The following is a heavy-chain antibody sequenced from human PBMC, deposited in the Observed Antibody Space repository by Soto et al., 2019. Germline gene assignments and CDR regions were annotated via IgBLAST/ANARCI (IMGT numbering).Heavy chain of an antibody. Sequence: PSETLSLTCTVSGGSISSYYWSWIRQPPGKGLEWIGYIYYSGSTNYNPSLKSRVTISVDTSKNQFSLKLSSVTAADTAVYYCASGYYDFWYFDYWGQGTLVTVSS. CDR3: ASGYYDFWYFDY. CDR1: GGSISSYY. D-gene: IGHD3-3*01. CDR2: IYYSGST. V-gene: IGHV4-59*01. J-gene: IGHJ4*02.